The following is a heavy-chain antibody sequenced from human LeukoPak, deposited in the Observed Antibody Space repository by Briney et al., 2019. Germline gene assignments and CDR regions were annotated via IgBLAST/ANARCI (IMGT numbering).Heavy chain of an antibody. CDR1: GGSISSGSYY. CDR3: ARGGLTGSYAMLDY. V-gene: IGHV4-61*02. D-gene: IGHD3-9*01. J-gene: IGHJ4*02. Sequence: PSQTLSLTCTVSGGSISSGSYYWSWIRQPAGKGLEWIGRIYTSGSTNYNPSLKSRVTISVGTSKNQFSLKLSSVTAADTAVYYCARGGLTGSYAMLDYWGQGTLVTVSS. CDR2: IYTSGST.